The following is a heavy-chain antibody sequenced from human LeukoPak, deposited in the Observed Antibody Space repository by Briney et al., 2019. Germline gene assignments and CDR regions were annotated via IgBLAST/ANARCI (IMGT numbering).Heavy chain of an antibody. Sequence: SETLSLTCIVSGGSISSYYWSWIRQPPGKGLEWIGYIYYTGSTNYNPSLKSRVTMSVDTSKSQFSLKLRTVTAADTAVYYCARGLQNYYESSGSPFDPWGQGILVTVSS. D-gene: IGHD3-22*01. CDR3: ARGLQNYYESSGSPFDP. J-gene: IGHJ5*02. CDR1: GGSISSYY. V-gene: IGHV4-59*01. CDR2: IYYTGST.